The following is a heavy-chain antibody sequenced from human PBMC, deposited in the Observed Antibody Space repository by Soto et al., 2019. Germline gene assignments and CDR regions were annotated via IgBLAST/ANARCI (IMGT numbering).Heavy chain of an antibody. V-gene: IGHV5-51*01. CDR2: IYPGDSDT. CDR1: GYSFTSYW. J-gene: IGHJ6*02. D-gene: IGHD3-3*01. CDR3: ARHGAKTIFGVAIDVGDPDYYYGMDV. Sequence: GESLKISCKGSGYSFTSYWIGWVRQMPGKGLEWMGIIYPGDSDTRYSPSFQGQVTISADKSISTAYLQWSSLKASDTAMYYCARHGAKTIFGVAIDVGDPDYYYGMDVWGRGSTVTVSS.